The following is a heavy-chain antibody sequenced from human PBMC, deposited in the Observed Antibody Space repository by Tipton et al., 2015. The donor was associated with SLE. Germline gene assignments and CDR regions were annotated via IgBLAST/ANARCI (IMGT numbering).Heavy chain of an antibody. CDR1: NGSISSSPYY. J-gene: IGHJ6*03. V-gene: IGHV4-39*07. CDR3: ARGPYYCMDV. Sequence: TLSLTCTVSNGSISSSPYYWGWIRQSPGKGLEWVGSIYYSGRTYYNPPLKSRVTISVDTARNQCSLNLTSVAAADAAVYYCARGPYYCMDVWGKGTTVTVSS. CDR2: IYYSGRT.